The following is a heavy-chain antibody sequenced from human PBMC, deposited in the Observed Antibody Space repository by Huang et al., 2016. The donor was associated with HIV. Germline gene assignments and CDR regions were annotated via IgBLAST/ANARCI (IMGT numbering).Heavy chain of an antibody. J-gene: IGHJ5*02. CDR2: LNHLGSP. D-gene: IGHD3-10*01. V-gene: IGHV4-34*02. Sequence: QVHLQQWGAGLLKTAETLSLTCAVYGGSLSGYSWSWLRQTPGKGLEWIVELNHLGSPNYNPSRKSGVSISMDVSKKQFSLELRSISDADTAVYFCARDATKNPRGWFDPWGQGTLVTVSS. CDR3: ARDATKNPRGWFDP. CDR1: GGSLSGYS.